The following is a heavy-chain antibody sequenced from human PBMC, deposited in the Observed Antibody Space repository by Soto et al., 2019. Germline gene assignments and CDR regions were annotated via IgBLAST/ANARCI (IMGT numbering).Heavy chain of an antibody. D-gene: IGHD6-13*01. CDR1: GGSFNSGAYY. CDR3: ARVSATGTRWFGP. CDR2: LSYSGTT. Sequence: PSETLSLTCTVSGGSFNSGAYYWGWIRRHPGKGLEWIGYLSYSGTTYSSPSLKSRLTMSLDTSKNQFSLKLNSVTAADTDVYYCARVSATGTRWFGPWGPGTLVTVSS. V-gene: IGHV4-31*03. J-gene: IGHJ5*02.